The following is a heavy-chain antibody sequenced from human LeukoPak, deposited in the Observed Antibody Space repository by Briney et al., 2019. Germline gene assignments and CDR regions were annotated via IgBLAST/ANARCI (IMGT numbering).Heavy chain of an antibody. CDR1: GFTFSSYS. Sequence: PGGSLRLSCAASGFTFSSYSMNWVRQAPGKGLEWVSYISSSSSTIYYADSVKGRFTISRDNAKNSLYLQMNSLRAEDTAAYYCARSSRLPPYFDWGQGTLVTVSS. CDR2: ISSSSSTI. V-gene: IGHV3-48*01. J-gene: IGHJ4*02. CDR3: ARSSRLPPYFD. D-gene: IGHD3-9*01.